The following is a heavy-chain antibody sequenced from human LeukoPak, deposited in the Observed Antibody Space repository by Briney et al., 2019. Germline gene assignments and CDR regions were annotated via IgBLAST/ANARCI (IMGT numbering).Heavy chain of an antibody. D-gene: IGHD3-3*01. Sequence: SETLSLTCTVSGGSIRSSSYYWGWIRQPPGKGLEWIGSIYYSGSTYYNPPLKSRVTISVDKSKNQFSLKLSSVTAADTAVYYCARVGITIFGVVPNWFDPWGQGTLVTVSS. V-gene: IGHV4-39*01. CDR3: ARVGITIFGVVPNWFDP. CDR2: IYYSGST. J-gene: IGHJ5*02. CDR1: GGSIRSSSYY.